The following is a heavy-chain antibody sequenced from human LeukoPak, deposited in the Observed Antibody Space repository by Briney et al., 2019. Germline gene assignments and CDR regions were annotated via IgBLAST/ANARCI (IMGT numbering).Heavy chain of an antibody. CDR2: IKQDGSEK. J-gene: IGHJ6*03. CDR3: RAAAGPDYYYYYMDV. CDR1: GFTFSSSA. V-gene: IGHV3-7*01. D-gene: IGHD6-13*01. Sequence: GGSLRLSCAAPGFTFSSSAMSWVRQAPGKGLEWVANIKQDGSEKYYVDSVKGRFTISRDNAKNSLYLQMNSLRAEDTAVYYCRAAAGPDYYYYYMDVWGKGTTVTVSS.